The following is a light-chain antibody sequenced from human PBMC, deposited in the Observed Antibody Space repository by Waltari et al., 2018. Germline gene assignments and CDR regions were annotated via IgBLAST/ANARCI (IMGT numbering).Light chain of an antibody. CDR2: GAT. J-gene: IGKJ1*01. CDR1: QIVSSNY. CDR3: QQYGSSPET. V-gene: IGKV3-20*01. Sequence: EIVLTQSPGTLSLSPGERATLSCRASQIVSSNYLAWYQQKPGQAPRLLILGATWRAPGIPDRFRGSGSGTDFTLTISTLEPEDFAVYYCQQYGSSPETFGQGTKVDIK.